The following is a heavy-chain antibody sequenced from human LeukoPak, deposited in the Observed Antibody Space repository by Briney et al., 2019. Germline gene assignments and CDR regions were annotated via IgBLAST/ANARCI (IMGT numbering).Heavy chain of an antibody. CDR1: GFTFSSYG. J-gene: IGHJ4*02. Sequence: GGSLRLSCAASGFTFSSYGMHWVRQAPGKGLEWVAVIWYDGSNKYYADSVKGRFTISRDNSENTLYLQMNSLRAEDTAVYYCARDGLSSGWLQDYGGQGTLVIVSS. CDR2: IWYDGSNK. D-gene: IGHD6-19*01. CDR3: ARDGLSSGWLQDY. V-gene: IGHV3-33*01.